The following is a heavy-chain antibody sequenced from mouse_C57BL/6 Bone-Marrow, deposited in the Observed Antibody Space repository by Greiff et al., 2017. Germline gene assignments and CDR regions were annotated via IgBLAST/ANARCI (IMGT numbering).Heavy chain of an antibody. Sequence: QVQLQQPGAELVKPGASVKMSCKASGYTFTSYWITWVKQRPGQGLEWIGDIYPTSGRTNYNEKFKSKALLTLDTSSNTAYMQLSSLTSEDSAVFYCARSGPLGRSFDYWGQGTTLTVSS. J-gene: IGHJ2*01. D-gene: IGHD4-1*01. V-gene: IGHV1-55*01. CDR2: IYPTSGRT. CDR1: GYTFTSYW. CDR3: ARSGPLGRSFDY.